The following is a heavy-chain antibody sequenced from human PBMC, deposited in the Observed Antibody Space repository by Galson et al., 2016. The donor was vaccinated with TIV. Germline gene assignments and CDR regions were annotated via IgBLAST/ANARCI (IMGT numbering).Heavy chain of an antibody. J-gene: IGHJ3*02. Sequence: CAISGDSVSSDCAAWNWVRQSPSRGLEWLGRTYYRSRWYYDYKVSVKGRITINPDTSKNQFSLQLNSVTPEDTAVYYCTRAAGKNGASCYATCETFDIWGQGTMVTVSS. CDR3: TRAAGKNGASCYATCETFDI. V-gene: IGHV6-1*01. D-gene: IGHD2-2*01. CDR1: GDSVSSDCAA. CDR2: TYYRSRWYY.